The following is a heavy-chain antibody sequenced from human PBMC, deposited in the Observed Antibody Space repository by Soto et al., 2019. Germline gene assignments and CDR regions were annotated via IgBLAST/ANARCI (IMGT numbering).Heavy chain of an antibody. J-gene: IGHJ4*02. CDR1: GFTFSNYW. CDR3: ARGILGWGTANDH. Sequence: EVQLVESGGGLVQPGGSLILSCAASGFTFSNYWMVWVRQAPRKGLVWVSRIIGDGLYTTYADSVKGRFTISRDNAKNTVYLQMNSLRGEDTAVYYCARGILGWGTANDHWGQGTLVTVSS. V-gene: IGHV3-74*03. CDR2: IIGDGLYT. D-gene: IGHD3-10*01.